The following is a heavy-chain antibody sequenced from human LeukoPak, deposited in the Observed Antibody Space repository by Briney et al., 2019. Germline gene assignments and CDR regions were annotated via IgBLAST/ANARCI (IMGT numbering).Heavy chain of an antibody. D-gene: IGHD3-10*01. Sequence: PSETLSLTCTVSGGSISSSSYYWGWIRQPPGKGLEWIGNIYYTGSTYYNPSLKSRVTISVDTSKNQFSLKLSSVTAADTAVYYCARVKLWPYFVSGKRHIFDYWGQGTLVTVSS. J-gene: IGHJ4*02. CDR2: IYYTGST. CDR1: GGSISSSSYY. V-gene: IGHV4-39*07. CDR3: ARVKLWPYFVSGKRHIFDY.